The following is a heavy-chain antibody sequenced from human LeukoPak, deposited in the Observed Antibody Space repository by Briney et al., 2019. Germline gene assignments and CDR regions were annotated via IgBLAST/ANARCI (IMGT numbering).Heavy chain of an antibody. CDR3: ARRSSTASRYFDF. CDR2: IYPGDSDT. J-gene: IGHJ4*02. CDR1: GYNFTSYW. Sequence: GESLKISCKGSGYNFTSYWIVWVRQMPGKGLEWMGIIYPGDSDTRYSPSFQGQVTISADKSISAAYLQWSSLTASDTAMYYCARRSSTASRYFDFWGQGTLATVSS. V-gene: IGHV5-51*01. D-gene: IGHD2/OR15-2a*01.